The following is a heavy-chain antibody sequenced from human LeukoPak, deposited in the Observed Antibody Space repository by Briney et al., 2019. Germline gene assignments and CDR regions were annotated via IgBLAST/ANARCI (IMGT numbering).Heavy chain of an antibody. D-gene: IGHD3-22*01. Sequence: ASVKVSCKASGYIFTSYYMYWVRQAPGQGLEWMGIINPSGGSIRYAQKFQGRVTMTRDTSTSTVYMELSSLRSEDTAVYYCAGGRNYYDSSGYYYEGDVFDIWGQGTMVTVSS. CDR1: GYIFTSYY. CDR2: INPSGGSI. J-gene: IGHJ3*02. CDR3: AGGRNYYDSSGYYYEGDVFDI. V-gene: IGHV1-46*01.